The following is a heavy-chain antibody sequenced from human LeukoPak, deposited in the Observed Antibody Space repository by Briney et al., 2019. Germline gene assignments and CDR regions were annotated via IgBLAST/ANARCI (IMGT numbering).Heavy chain of an antibody. Sequence: GGSLRLSCAASGFTFRSYWMSWVRQAPGKGLEWVANINQGGSVQYYMASVKGRFTISRDDAKNSLYVQMNSLRDEDTAVYCARVEYSGWNLEYWGQGTLVTVSS. CDR2: INQGGSVQ. D-gene: IGHD5-12*01. CDR1: GFTFRSYW. CDR3: ARVEYSGWNLEY. V-gene: IGHV3-7*01. J-gene: IGHJ4*02.